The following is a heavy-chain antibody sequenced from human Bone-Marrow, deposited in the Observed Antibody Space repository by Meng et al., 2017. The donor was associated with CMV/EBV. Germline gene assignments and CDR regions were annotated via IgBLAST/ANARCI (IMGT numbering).Heavy chain of an antibody. CDR2: INPNSGGT. J-gene: IGHJ5*02. D-gene: IGHD2-2*02. CDR1: GYTFTGYY. CDR3: ARDRAVVPAAIVEGPLKFDP. Sequence: ASVKVSCKASGYTFTGYYMHWVRQAPGQGFEWMGWINPNSGGTNYAQKFQGRVTMTRDTSISTAYMELSRLRSDDSAVYYCARDRAVVPAAIVEGPLKFDPWGQGTLVTGYS. V-gene: IGHV1-2*02.